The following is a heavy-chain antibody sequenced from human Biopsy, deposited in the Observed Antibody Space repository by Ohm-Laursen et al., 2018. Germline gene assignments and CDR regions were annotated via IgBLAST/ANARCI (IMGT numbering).Heavy chain of an antibody. Sequence: SDTLSLTCTVPGGSISSDYWSWIRQTPGKGLEWIGYIYYSGSTNYNPSLKSRVTISVDTSKNQFSLRLNSVTAADTAVDYCARATNSTGWPYYYFYGMDVWGQGTTVTVSS. CDR2: IYYSGST. V-gene: IGHV4-59*07. CDR1: GGSISSDY. D-gene: IGHD2/OR15-2a*01. J-gene: IGHJ6*02. CDR3: ARATNSTGWPYYYFYGMDV.